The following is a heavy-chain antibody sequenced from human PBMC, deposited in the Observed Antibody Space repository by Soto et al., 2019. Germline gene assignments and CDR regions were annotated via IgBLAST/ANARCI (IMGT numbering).Heavy chain of an antibody. CDR3: ARYYDFWSGYYGMDV. V-gene: IGHV1-8*01. CDR2: MNPNSGNT. J-gene: IGHJ6*02. Sequence: ASVKVSCKASGYTFTSYDINWVRQATGQGLEWMGWMNPNSGNTGYAQKFQGRVTMTRNTSISTAYMELSSLRSEDTAVYYCARYYDFWSGYYGMDVWGQGTKVTVSS. CDR1: GYTFTSYD. D-gene: IGHD3-3*01.